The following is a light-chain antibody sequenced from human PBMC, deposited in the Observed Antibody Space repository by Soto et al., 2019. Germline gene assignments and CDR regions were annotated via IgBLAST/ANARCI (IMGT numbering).Light chain of an antibody. CDR1: SSDVGGYNY. V-gene: IGLV2-8*01. CDR2: EVS. J-gene: IGLJ2*01. CDR3: SSYAGSNNGV. Sequence: QSALTQPPSASGSPGQSVTISCTGTSSDVGGYNYVSWYQQHPGKAPELMIYEVSRRPSGVPDRFSGSKSVNTASLIVSGLQAEDEADYYCSSYAGSNNGVFGGGTKLTVL.